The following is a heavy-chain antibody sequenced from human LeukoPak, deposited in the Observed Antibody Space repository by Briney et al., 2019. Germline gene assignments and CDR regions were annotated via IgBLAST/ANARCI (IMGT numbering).Heavy chain of an antibody. Sequence: PGGSLRLSCAASGFTVSSNYMSWVRQAPGKGLEWVSVIYSGGSTYYADSMKGRFTISRDNSKNTLYLQMNSLRAEDTAVYYCAKTLRELSGGAFDIWGQGTMVTVSS. J-gene: IGHJ3*02. CDR1: GFTVSSNY. V-gene: IGHV3-53*05. CDR2: IYSGGST. D-gene: IGHD1-26*01. CDR3: AKTLRELSGGAFDI.